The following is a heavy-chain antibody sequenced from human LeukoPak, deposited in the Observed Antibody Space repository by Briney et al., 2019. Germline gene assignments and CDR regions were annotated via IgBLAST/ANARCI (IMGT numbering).Heavy chain of an antibody. CDR1: GGTFSSYD. CDR2: IWYGGSKT. D-gene: IGHD1-26*01. CDR3: AKVRDGRDTGGTYYYYMDV. Sequence: AESLRLSCAASGGTFSSYDMHWVRQAPGKGLEWMAVIWYGGSKTFYAYPEKGRSTISRDNSKITLYLQMNSLRVEDTAVFYCAKVRDGRDTGGTYYYYMDVWGEGTTVTVSS. J-gene: IGHJ6*03. V-gene: IGHV3-33*06.